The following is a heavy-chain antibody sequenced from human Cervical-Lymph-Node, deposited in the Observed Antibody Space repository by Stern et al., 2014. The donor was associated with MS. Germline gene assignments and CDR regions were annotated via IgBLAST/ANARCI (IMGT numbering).Heavy chain of an antibody. V-gene: IGHV2-5*02. CDR1: GFSLSSSGVG. CDR2: VYWDDDK. J-gene: IGHJ4*02. Sequence: QVTFKESGPTLVKPTQTLTLTCTFSGFSLSSSGVGVGWIRQPPGKALEWLALVYWDDDKRYSPSLNNRLTITRDTSKNQVLLTMTNMDPVDTATYYCAMATIINFDYWGQGALVTVSS. CDR3: AMATIINFDY. D-gene: IGHD5-24*01.